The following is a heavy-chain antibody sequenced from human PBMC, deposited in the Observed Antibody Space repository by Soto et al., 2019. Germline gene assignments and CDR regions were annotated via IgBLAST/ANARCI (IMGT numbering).Heavy chain of an antibody. CDR1: GLTVRSNF. D-gene: IGHD5-12*01. J-gene: IGHJ4*02. Sequence: GGSLRLSCVVSGLTVRSNFMSRVRQAPGKGLEWVSVIFDDGTTHYADSVRGRFTISRDNSKNTVFLQMNSLRVEDTAAYYCARGDGYNYFFDLWGQGTLVTVSS. CDR3: ARGDGYNYFFDL. V-gene: IGHV3-53*01. CDR2: IFDDGTT.